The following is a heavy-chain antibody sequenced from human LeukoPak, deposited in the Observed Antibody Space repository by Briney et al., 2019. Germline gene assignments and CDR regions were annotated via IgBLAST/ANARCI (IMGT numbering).Heavy chain of an antibody. Sequence: PSETLSLTCTVSGGSLSSYYWSWVRQPPGKGLEWVGYIYYSGSTNYNPSLMSRVTMSVDTSKNQFSLELSSVTAADTAVYYCARVVTPRMSSRWFPGDNYYYHYMDVWGKGTTVTVS. D-gene: IGHD6-13*01. J-gene: IGHJ6*03. CDR2: IYYSGST. V-gene: IGHV4-59*12. CDR1: GGSLSSYY. CDR3: ARVVTPRMSSRWFPGDNYYYHYMDV.